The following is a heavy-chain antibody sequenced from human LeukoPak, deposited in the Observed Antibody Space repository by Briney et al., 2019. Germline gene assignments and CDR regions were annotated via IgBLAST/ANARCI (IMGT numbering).Heavy chain of an antibody. CDR2: IYYSGST. V-gene: IGHV4-39*01. D-gene: IGHD2-2*01. J-gene: IGHJ3*02. Sequence: SETLSLTCTVSGGSISSSSYYWGWIRQPPGKGLEWIGSIYYSGSTYYNPSLKSRVTISVDTSKNQFSLKLSSVTAADTAVYYCARVVVVPAAHDAFDTWGQGTMVTVSS. CDR1: GGSISSSSYY. CDR3: ARVVVVPAAHDAFDT.